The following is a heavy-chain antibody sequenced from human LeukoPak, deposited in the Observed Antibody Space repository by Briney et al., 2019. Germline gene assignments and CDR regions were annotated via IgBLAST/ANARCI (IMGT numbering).Heavy chain of an antibody. D-gene: IGHD1-26*01. V-gene: IGHV4-39*01. Sequence: SETLSLACTVSDGSISSYYWGWMRQPPGEGLEWIGSIYYSESTYYNPSLKSRVTISIDTSKNQFSLKLTSVTAADTAMYYCARPHSGSYYDAFDIWGQGTMVAVSS. CDR1: DGSISSYY. CDR3: ARPHSGSYYDAFDI. J-gene: IGHJ3*02. CDR2: IYYSEST.